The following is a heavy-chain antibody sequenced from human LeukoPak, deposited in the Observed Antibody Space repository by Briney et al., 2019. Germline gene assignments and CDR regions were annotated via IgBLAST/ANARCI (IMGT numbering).Heavy chain of an antibody. CDR3: ARSRGSYFRN. Sequence: SETLSLTCTVSGGSISSSNWWSWVRQPPGKGLEWIGEIYHSGSTNYNPSLKGRVTISVDTSKNQFSLKLSSVTAADTAVYYCARSRGSYFRNWGQGTLVTVSS. D-gene: IGHD1-26*01. CDR1: GGSISSSNW. J-gene: IGHJ4*02. CDR2: IYHSGST. V-gene: IGHV4-4*02.